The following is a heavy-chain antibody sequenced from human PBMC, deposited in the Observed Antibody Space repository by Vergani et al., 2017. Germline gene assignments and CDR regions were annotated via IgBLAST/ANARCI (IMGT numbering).Heavy chain of an antibody. D-gene: IGHD3-3*01. CDR3: ARTSGGAYDFWSASGGDAFDI. CDR2: IYYSGST. Sequence: QVQLQESGPGLVKPSETLSLTCTVSGGSISSYYWSWIRQPPGKGLEWIGYIYYSGSTNYNPSLKSRVTISVDTSKNQFSLKRSSVTAADTAGYYCARTSGGAYDFWSASGGDAFDIWGQGTMVTVSS. J-gene: IGHJ3*02. CDR1: GGSISSYY. V-gene: IGHV4-59*01.